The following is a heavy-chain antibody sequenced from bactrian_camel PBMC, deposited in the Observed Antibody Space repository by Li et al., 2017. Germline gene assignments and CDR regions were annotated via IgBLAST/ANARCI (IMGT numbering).Heavy chain of an antibody. D-gene: IGHD1*01. CDR1: GYSPMSTC. CDR2: IDSDGTT. V-gene: IGHV3S53*01. Sequence: HVQLVESGGGSVQSGGSLRLSCATSGYSPMSTCMGWFRQGTGTEREGIAAIDSDGTTTYVDDVKGRFTISQDDAKYTVYLQMNGLKPEDTAMYFCAATAFWPCTVKVGYYDYRGQGTQVTVS. J-gene: IGHJ4*01. CDR3: AATAFWPCTVKVGYYDY.